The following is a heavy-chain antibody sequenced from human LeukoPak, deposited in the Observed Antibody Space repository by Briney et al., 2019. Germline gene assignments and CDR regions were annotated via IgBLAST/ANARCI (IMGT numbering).Heavy chain of an antibody. J-gene: IGHJ4*02. V-gene: IGHV4-34*01. CDR2: INHSGST. CDR3: ARGVGTVTTELDY. Sequence: SETLSLTCTVSGGSISSYYWSWIRQPPGKGLEWIGEINHSGSTNYNPSLKSRVTISVDTSKNQFSLKLSSVTAADTAVYYGARGVGTVTTELDYWGQGTLVTVSS. CDR1: GGSISSYY. D-gene: IGHD4-11*01.